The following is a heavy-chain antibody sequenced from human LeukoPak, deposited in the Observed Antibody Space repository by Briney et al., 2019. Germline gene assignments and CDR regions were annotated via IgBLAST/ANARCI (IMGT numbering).Heavy chain of an antibody. V-gene: IGHV3-21*01. CDR3: AGRLDSIGSLPNFDY. D-gene: IGHD3-22*01. J-gene: IGHJ4*02. Sequence: GSLRLSCAASGFTFSSYSMSWVRQAPGKGLEWVSSISYSSYYIYYADSVKGRFTISRDNAKNSLFLQMNSLRAEDTAVYYCAGRLDSIGSLPNFDYWGQGTLVTVSS. CDR2: ISYSSYYI. CDR1: GFTFSSYS.